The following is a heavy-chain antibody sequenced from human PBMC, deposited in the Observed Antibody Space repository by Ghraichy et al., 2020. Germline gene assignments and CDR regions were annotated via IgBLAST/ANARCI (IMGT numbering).Heavy chain of an antibody. CDR3: ARDVHYDFWSGSSMDY. D-gene: IGHD3-3*01. J-gene: IGHJ4*02. V-gene: IGHV3-23*01. CDR2: ISGNAESI. Sequence: GGSLRLSCVAPKLSLSSHDMVWVRQAPGKGLEWVSAISGNAESIYYAYSVEGRFTISRDNSKNTIYLQMDSLSDEDTAIYYCARDVHYDFWSGSSMDYWGQGTLVTVSS. CDR1: KLSLSSHD.